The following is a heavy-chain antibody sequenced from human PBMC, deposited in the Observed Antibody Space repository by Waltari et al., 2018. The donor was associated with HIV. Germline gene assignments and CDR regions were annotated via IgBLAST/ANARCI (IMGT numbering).Heavy chain of an antibody. CDR3: ATLERGSGSYYNG. V-gene: IGHV1-3*01. D-gene: IGHD3-10*01. CDR1: GYTFTSYA. Sequence: QVQLVQSGAEVKKPGASVKVSCKASGYTFTSYAMTWVRQAPGQRLEWMGWINAGNGNTKYSQKFQGRVTTTRDRSASTAYMELSSLRSEDTAVYYCATLERGSGSYYNGWGQGTLVTVSS. J-gene: IGHJ4*02. CDR2: INAGNGNT.